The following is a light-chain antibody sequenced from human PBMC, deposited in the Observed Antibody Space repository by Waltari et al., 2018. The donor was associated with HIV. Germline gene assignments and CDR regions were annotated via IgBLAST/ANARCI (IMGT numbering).Light chain of an antibody. J-gene: IGLJ1*01. CDR1: SSDLGADLA. CDR2: GNT. V-gene: IGLV1-40*01. CDR3: QSCDRSLRGV. Sequence: QSVLTQPPSVSGAPGQRVTIPCTGSSSDLGADLAANWYQHLPGTAPKLLIYGNTNRPSGVPDRFSGSKSGTSASLAITGLQAEDEADYYCQSCDRSLRGVFGTGTKVTV.